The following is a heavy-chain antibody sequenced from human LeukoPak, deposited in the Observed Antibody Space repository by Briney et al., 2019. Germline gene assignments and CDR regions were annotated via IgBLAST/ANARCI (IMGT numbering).Heavy chain of an antibody. CDR3: ARDLHYYDSSGYYQY. Sequence: GGSLRLSCAASGFTFSSYSMNWVRQAPGRWLEWVSSISSSSSYIYYADSVKVRFTISRDNAKNSLYLQMNSLRAEDTAVYYCARDLHYYDSSGYYQYWGQGTLVTVSS. CDR2: ISSSSSYI. D-gene: IGHD3-22*01. J-gene: IGHJ4*02. V-gene: IGHV3-21*01. CDR1: GFTFSSYS.